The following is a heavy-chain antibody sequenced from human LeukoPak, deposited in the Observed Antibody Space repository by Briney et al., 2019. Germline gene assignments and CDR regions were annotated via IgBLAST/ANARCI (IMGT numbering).Heavy chain of an antibody. J-gene: IGHJ4*02. CDR2: INHSGST. CDR1: GGSISSYY. V-gene: IGHV4-34*01. Sequence: PSETLSLTCTVSGGSISSYYWSWIRQPPGKGLEWIGEINHSGSTNYNPSLKSRVTISVDTSKNQFSLKLSSVTAADTAVYYCARGHYCSSTSCYPPDVWGQGTLVTVSS. CDR3: ARGHYCSSTSCYPPDV. D-gene: IGHD2-2*01.